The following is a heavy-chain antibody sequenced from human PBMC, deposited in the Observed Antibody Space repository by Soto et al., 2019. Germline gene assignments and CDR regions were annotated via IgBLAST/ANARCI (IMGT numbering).Heavy chain of an antibody. D-gene: IGHD3-9*01. CDR2: IIPMFSTP. J-gene: IGHJ6*02. CDR1: GGNFRSEA. Sequence: ASVKVSCKASGGNFRSEAISWVRQAPGHGLERMGRIIPMFSTPHYAQKFQGRVTIIADESTTTVNMEMRGLTYEDTAVYYCARAKFSDILTADDYGMDVWGQGTSVTVSS. CDR3: ARAKFSDILTADDYGMDV. V-gene: IGHV1-69*13.